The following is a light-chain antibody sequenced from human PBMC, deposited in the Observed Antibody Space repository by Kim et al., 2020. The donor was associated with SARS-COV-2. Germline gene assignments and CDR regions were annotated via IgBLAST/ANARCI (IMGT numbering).Light chain of an antibody. V-gene: IGLV6-57*02. J-gene: IGLJ2*01. Sequence: GETVPMTSTGGRGSSANSCVRWYQRRAGTAPTAGIFEDNQRPSGVPVRFSGSIDSSSNSASLTITGQKTKDEAEYSCQSYDSSNQVFGGGTQLTVL. CDR2: EDN. CDR3: QSYDSSNQV. CDR1: RGSSANSC.